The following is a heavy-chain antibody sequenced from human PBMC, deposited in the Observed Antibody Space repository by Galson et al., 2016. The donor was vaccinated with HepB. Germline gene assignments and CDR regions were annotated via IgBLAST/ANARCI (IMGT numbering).Heavy chain of an antibody. V-gene: IGHV1-46*01. Sequence: KVSCKASGYTFTSYYIHWVRQAPGHGLEWMGIINPSGGSTSYAQTFQGRIAMTRDTSTSTVYMELSSLRSEDSAVYYCAREGSVTSFFDSWGQGAVVTVSS. CDR1: GYTFTSYY. D-gene: IGHD2-2*01. J-gene: IGHJ4*02. CDR2: INPSGGST. CDR3: AREGSVTSFFDS.